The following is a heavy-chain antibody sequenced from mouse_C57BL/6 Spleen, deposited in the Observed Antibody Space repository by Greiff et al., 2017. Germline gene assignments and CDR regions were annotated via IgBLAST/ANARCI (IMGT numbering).Heavy chain of an antibody. CDR1: GYTFTSYW. Sequence: QVHVKQPGAELVKPGASVKMSCKASGYTFTSYWITWVKQRPGQGLEWIGDIYPGSGSTNYNEKFKSKATLTVDTSSSTAYMQLSSLTSEDSAVYYCAREGDRDWGQGTTLTVSS. CDR2: IYPGSGST. V-gene: IGHV1-55*01. CDR3: AREGDRD. J-gene: IGHJ2*01. D-gene: IGHD2-14*01.